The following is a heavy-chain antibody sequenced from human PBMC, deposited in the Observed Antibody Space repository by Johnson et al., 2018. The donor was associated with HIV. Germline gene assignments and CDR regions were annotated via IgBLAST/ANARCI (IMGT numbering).Heavy chain of an antibody. V-gene: IGHV3-9*01. J-gene: IGHJ3*02. CDR3: AKDIERFGEFDAFDI. CDR1: GFTFDDYA. CDR2: ISWNSGSI. D-gene: IGHD3-10*01. Sequence: VQLVESGGGLVQPGRSLRLSCAASGFTFDDYAMHWVRQAPGKGLEWVSGISWNSGSIGYADSVKGRFTISRDNAKNSLYLQMNSLRAEDTALYYCAKDIERFGEFDAFDIWGQGTMVTVSS.